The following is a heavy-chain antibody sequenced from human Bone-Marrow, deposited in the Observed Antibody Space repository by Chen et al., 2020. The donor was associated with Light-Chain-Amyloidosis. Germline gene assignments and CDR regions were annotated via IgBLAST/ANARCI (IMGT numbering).Heavy chain of an antibody. Sequence: EVQVVESGGDLIQPGGSLRLSCAASGFAVGTNHMSWDRQPPGKGLEWISGVDGGGKIAYADSVKGRFTISRDKSNNTVDLQMNSLRADDTAVYYCARGGRLRSMDVWGQGTTVAVSS. J-gene: IGHJ6*02. D-gene: IGHD5-12*01. CDR1: GFAVGTNH. V-gene: IGHV3-53*01. CDR2: VDGGGKI. CDR3: ARGGRLRSMDV.